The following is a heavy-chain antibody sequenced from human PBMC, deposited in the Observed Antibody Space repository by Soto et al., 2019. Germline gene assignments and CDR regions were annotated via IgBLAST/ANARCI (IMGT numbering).Heavy chain of an antibody. V-gene: IGHV4-59*08. Sequence: PSETLSLTCTVSGASFSGNYWSWIRQTPGKGLEWIGYISDIAYTSYNPSLKGRVSISVDTSKNQFSLTLTSVTAADTAVYYCARQGFGVLHGLVDVWGQGTTVTVSS. CDR1: GASFSGNY. CDR2: ISDIAYT. D-gene: IGHD3-10*01. CDR3: ARQGFGVLHGLVDV. J-gene: IGHJ6*02.